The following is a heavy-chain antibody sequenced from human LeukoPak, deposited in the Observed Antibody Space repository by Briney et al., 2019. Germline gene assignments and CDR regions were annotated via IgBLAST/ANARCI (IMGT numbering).Heavy chain of an antibody. CDR2: IYTSGST. V-gene: IGHV4-4*07. Sequence: PSETLSPTCTVSGGSISSYYWSWIRQPAGKGLEWIGRIYTSGSTNYNPSLKSRVTMSVDTSKNQFSLKLSSVAAADTAVYYCARDRAEEREPANNWFDPWGQGTLVTVSS. J-gene: IGHJ5*02. D-gene: IGHD1-26*01. CDR1: GGSISSYY. CDR3: ARDRAEEREPANNWFDP.